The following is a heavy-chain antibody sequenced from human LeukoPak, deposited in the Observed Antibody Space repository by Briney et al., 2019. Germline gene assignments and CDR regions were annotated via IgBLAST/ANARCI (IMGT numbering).Heavy chain of an antibody. CDR3: AADRITMVRGVINAFDI. CDR2: IVVGSGNT. Sequence: SVKVSCKASGFTFTSSAVQWVRQARGQRLEWIGWIVVGSGNTNYAQKFQEGVTITRDMSTSTAYMELSSLRSEDTAVYCCAADRITMVRGVINAFDIWGQGTMVTVSS. D-gene: IGHD3-10*01. J-gene: IGHJ3*02. V-gene: IGHV1-58*01. CDR1: GFTFTSSA.